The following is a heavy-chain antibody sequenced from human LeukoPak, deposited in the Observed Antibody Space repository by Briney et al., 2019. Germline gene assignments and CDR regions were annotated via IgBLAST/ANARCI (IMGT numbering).Heavy chain of an antibody. CDR3: ARVGGPGYSSGWYGY. CDR1: GYTFTGYY. V-gene: IGHV1-2*02. J-gene: IGHJ4*02. CDR2: INPNSGGT. Sequence: ASVKVSCKASGYTFTGYYLHWVRQAPGQGPEWMGWINPNSGGTNYAQKFQGRVTMTRDTSISTAYMEVSRLRSDDTAVYYCARVGGPGYSSGWYGYWGQGTLVTVSS. D-gene: IGHD6-19*01.